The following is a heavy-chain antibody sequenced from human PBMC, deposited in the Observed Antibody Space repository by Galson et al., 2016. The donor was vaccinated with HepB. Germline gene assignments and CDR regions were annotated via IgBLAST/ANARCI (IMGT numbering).Heavy chain of an antibody. CDR2: IYPGDSDT. Sequence: QSGAEVKKPGESLRISCKASGYSFTNFWITWVRQLPGKGLEWMGIIYPGDSDTRYSPSFQGQVTISADKSISTAYLQWSSLKASDSAMYYCAKIGVQPELRGGHSNNCLDFWGQGTTVTVSS. D-gene: IGHD1-7*01. J-gene: IGHJ6*02. CDR3: AKIGVQPELRGGHSNNCLDF. CDR1: GYSFTNFW. V-gene: IGHV5-51*01.